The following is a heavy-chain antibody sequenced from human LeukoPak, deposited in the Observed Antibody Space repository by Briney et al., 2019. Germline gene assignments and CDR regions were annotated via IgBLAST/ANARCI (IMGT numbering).Heavy chain of an antibody. Sequence: PSETLSLTCTVSGGSISSDSQYWGWIRQPPGKGLEWIASIYYSGITYYNPSLKSRVTISEDTSKNQFSLKLTSVTAADTAVYYCARTSMITFGGVTGRLNAFDVWGQGTMVTVSS. J-gene: IGHJ3*01. V-gene: IGHV4-39*07. CDR2: IYYSGIT. CDR3: ARTSMITFGGVTGRLNAFDV. D-gene: IGHD3-16*01. CDR1: GGSISSDSQY.